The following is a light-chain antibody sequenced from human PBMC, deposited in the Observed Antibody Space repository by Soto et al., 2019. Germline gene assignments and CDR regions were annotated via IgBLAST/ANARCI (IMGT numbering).Light chain of an antibody. V-gene: IGKV1-39*01. CDR1: QSISTY. J-gene: IGKJ4*01. CDR3: QHGYSTPLT. Sequence: IQMTQSPSSLSASVGDRVTITCRASQSISTYLHWYQQKPGKAPNLLIYAASTLQSGVPSRFSGSGSGTDFTLTISSLQPEDFATYFCQHGYSTPLTFGRGTKVDIK. CDR2: AAS.